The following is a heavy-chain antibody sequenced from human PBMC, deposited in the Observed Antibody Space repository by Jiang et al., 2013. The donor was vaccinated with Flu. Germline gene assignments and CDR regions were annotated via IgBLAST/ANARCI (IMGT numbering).Heavy chain of an antibody. J-gene: IGHJ4*02. Sequence: QLVESGAEVKKPGSSVKVSCKASGGTFSSFPINWVRQAPGQGLEWMGGINPIFGTTDYAQKFQGRVTIIADRSTSTAYMDLSSLRSEDTAVYYCARASWGYSYGPFENWGQGTLVTVSS. CDR3: ARASWGYSYGPFEN. V-gene: IGHV1-69*06. D-gene: IGHD5-18*01. CDR2: INPIFGTT. CDR1: GGTFSSFP.